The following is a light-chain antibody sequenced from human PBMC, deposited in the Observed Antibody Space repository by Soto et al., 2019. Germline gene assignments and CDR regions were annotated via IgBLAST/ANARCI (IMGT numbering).Light chain of an antibody. CDR1: QSISSW. V-gene: IGKV1-5*03. CDR2: KAS. CDR3: QQYNSYSIT. Sequence: DIHMTQSPSTLSTSLGRRVPIPSPASQSISSWLAWYQQKPGKAPKLLIYKASSLESGVPSRFSGSGSGTEFTLTISSLQPDDFATYYCQQYNSYSITFGQGTRLETK. J-gene: IGKJ5*01.